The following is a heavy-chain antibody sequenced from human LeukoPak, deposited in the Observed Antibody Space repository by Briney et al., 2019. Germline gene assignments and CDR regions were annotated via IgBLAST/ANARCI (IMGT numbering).Heavy chain of an antibody. J-gene: IGHJ5*02. CDR3: AKGVSSYWAPNHWFDP. V-gene: IGHV3-23*01. Sequence: GGSLGLSCAASGFTFSSYAMSWVRQAPGKGMEWVSAISGSGGSTYYADSVKGRFTISRDNSKNTLYLQMNSLRAEDTAVYYCAKGVSSYWAPNHWFDPWGQGTLVTVSS. D-gene: IGHD3-10*01. CDR2: ISGSGGST. CDR1: GFTFSSYA.